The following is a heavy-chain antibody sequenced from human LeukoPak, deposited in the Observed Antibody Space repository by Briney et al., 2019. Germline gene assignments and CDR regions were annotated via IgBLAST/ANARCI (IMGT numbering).Heavy chain of an antibody. CDR3: AKWSVAGSPFDY. Sequence: AGGSLRLSCAASGLTFSSYAMSWVRQAPGKGLEWVSAISGSGGSTYYADSVKGRFTISRDNSKNTLYLQMNSLRAGDTAVYYCAKWSVAGSPFDYWGQGTLVTVSS. V-gene: IGHV3-23*01. CDR1: GLTFSSYA. D-gene: IGHD6-19*01. J-gene: IGHJ4*02. CDR2: ISGSGGST.